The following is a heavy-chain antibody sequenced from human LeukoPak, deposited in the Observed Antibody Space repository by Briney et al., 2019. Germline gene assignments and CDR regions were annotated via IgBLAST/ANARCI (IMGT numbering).Heavy chain of an antibody. CDR3: AKDRYCSSTRCYGDFDY. J-gene: IGHJ4*02. V-gene: IGHV3-21*04. CDR1: GFTFSSYS. Sequence: PGGSLRLSCAASGFTFSSYSMNWVRQAPGKGLEWVSSISSSSSYIYCADSVKGRFTISRDNAKNTLYLQMNSLRAEDTAVYYCAKDRYCSSTRCYGDFDYWGQGTLVTVSS. D-gene: IGHD2-2*01. CDR2: ISSSSSYI.